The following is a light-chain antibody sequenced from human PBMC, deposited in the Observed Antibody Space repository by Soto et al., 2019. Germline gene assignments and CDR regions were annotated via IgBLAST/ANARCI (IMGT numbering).Light chain of an antibody. Sequence: QSVLTQPASVSGSPGQSNTISCTGTSSDVGGYNYVSWYQQHPGKAPKLMIYDVSNRPSGVSNRFSGSKSGNTASLTISGLQAEDEADYYCSSYTSSSGFGTGTKVTVL. J-gene: IGLJ1*01. CDR3: SSYTSSSG. V-gene: IGLV2-14*01. CDR2: DVS. CDR1: SSDVGGYNY.